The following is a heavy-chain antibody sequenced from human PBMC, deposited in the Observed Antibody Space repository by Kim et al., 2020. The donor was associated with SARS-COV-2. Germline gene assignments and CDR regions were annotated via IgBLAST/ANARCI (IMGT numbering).Heavy chain of an antibody. J-gene: IGHJ4*02. Sequence: YADFVKGRFTISRDNSKNSLFLQMTNVRPEDTAFYYCAKDPNPWGVLYFDYWGQGALVTVSS. CDR3: AKDPNPWGVLYFDY. D-gene: IGHD3-10*01. V-gene: IGHV3-9*01.